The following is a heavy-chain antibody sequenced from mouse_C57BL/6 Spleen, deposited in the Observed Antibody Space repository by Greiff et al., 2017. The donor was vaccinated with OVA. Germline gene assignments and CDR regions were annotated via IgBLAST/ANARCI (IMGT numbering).Heavy chain of an antibody. J-gene: IGHJ1*03. CDR1: GYTFTSYW. Sequence: VQLQQPGAELVRPGSSVKLSCKASGYTFTSYWMDWVKQRPGQGLEWIGNIYPSDSETHYNQKFKDKATLTVDKSSSTAYMQLSSLTSEDSAVYYCARDGSSTEYFDVWGTGTTVTVSS. V-gene: IGHV1-61*01. CDR3: ARDGSSTEYFDV. D-gene: IGHD1-1*01. CDR2: IYPSDSET.